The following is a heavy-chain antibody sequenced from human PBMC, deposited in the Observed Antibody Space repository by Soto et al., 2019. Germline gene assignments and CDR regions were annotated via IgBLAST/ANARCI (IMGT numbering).Heavy chain of an antibody. CDR2: IIPIFGIA. CDR3: ARVRATGEGDCYYYYYMDV. J-gene: IGHJ6*03. V-gene: IGHV1-69*10. CDR1: GGTFSSYA. D-gene: IGHD7-27*01. Sequence: ASVKVSCKASGGTFSSYAISWVRQAPGQGLEWMGGIIPIFGIANYAQKFQGRVTITADKSTSTAYMELSSLRSEDTAVYYCARVRATGEGDCYYYYYMDVWGKGTTVTVSS.